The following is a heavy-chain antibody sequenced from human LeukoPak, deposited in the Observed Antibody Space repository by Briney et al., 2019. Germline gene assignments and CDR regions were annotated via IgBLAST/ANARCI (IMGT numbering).Heavy chain of an antibody. CDR1: GGSISSSSYY. Sequence: SETLSLTCTVSGGSISSSSYYWGWIRQPPGKGLEWIGSIYYSGSTYYNPSLKSRVTISVDTSKNQFSLKLSSVTAADTAVYYCARGRGLATVTTYDYWGQGTLVTVSS. CDR3: ARGRGLATVTTYDY. V-gene: IGHV4-39*07. J-gene: IGHJ4*02. D-gene: IGHD4-11*01. CDR2: IYYSGST.